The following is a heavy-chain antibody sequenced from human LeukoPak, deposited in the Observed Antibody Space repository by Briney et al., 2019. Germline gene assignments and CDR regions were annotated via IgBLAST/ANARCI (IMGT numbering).Heavy chain of an antibody. CDR1: GFTFSRYW. J-gene: IGHJ4*02. V-gene: IGHV3-7*01. CDR2: IKQDGSEK. D-gene: IGHD4-17*01. Sequence: TGGSLRLSCAASGFTFSRYWMSWVRQAPGKGLEWVANIKQDGSEKFYVVSVKGRFTISRDNAKNSLYLQMNSLRVEDTAVYYCARDLDYGDYAPWDSWGQGTLVTVSS. CDR3: ARDLDYGDYAPWDS.